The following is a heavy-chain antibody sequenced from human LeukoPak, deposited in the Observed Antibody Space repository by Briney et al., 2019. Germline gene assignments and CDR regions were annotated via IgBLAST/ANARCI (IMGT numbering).Heavy chain of an antibody. CDR2: IYSGGST. CDR3: ALGLVTEY. D-gene: IGHD3/OR15-3a*01. CDR1: GFTVSSNF. V-gene: IGHV3-66*01. Sequence: TGGSLRLSCAASGFTVSSNFMSWVRQAPGKGLEWVSVIYSGGSTYYADSVKGRFTISSDNSKNTLYLQMNSLRVENTAVYYCALGLVTEYWGPGTLVTVSS. J-gene: IGHJ4*02.